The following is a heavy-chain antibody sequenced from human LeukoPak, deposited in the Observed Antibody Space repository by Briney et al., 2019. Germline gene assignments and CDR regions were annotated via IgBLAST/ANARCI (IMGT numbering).Heavy chain of an antibody. CDR1: GYTLTELS. V-gene: IGHV1-24*01. CDR2: FDPEDGET. J-gene: IGHJ5*02. D-gene: IGHD3-10*01. Sequence: ASVKVSCKVAGYTLTELSMHWVRQAPGKGREWMGGFDPEDGETIYAQKFQGRVTMTEDTSTDTAYMELSSLRSEDTAVYYCATAVLGYYWSDPWGQGTLVTVSS. CDR3: ATAVLGYYWSDP.